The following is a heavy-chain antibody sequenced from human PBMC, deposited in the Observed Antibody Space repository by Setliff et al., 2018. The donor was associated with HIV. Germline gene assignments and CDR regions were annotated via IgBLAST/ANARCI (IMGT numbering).Heavy chain of an antibody. Sequence: SETLSLTCTVSGGSISSYYWSWIRQPAGKGLEWIGRIYTSGSTNYNPSLKSRVTMSVDTSKNQFPLKLSSVTAADTAVYYCARDGFWSGYIDYWGQGTLVTVSS. D-gene: IGHD3-3*01. V-gene: IGHV4-4*07. J-gene: IGHJ4*02. CDR2: IYTSGST. CDR3: ARDGFWSGYIDY. CDR1: GGSISSYY.